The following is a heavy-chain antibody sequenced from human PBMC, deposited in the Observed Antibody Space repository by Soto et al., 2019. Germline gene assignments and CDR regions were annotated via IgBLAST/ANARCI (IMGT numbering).Heavy chain of an antibody. J-gene: IGHJ4*02. V-gene: IGHV4-34*01. D-gene: IGHD3-16*01. CDR2: INHSGST. CDR3: ARVGASSGAPNDY. CDR1: GGSFSGYY. Sequence: SETLSLTCAVYGGSFSGYYWNWIRQPPGKGLEWIGEINHSGSTNYNPSLKSRVTISVDTSKNQFSLKLSSVTAADTAVYYCARVGASSGAPNDYWGQGTLVTVSS.